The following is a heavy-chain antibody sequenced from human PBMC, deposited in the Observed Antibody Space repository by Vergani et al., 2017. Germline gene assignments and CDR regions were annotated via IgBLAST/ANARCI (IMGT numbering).Heavy chain of an antibody. CDR3: ARTTGAPYTNYYYYYMDV. D-gene: IGHD1-1*01. CDR1: GFSFSSFG. V-gene: IGHV3-33*01. CDR2: IHYDGSHE. Sequence: QVQLVESGGGVVQPGRSLRLSCAASGFSFSSFGFHWVRQAPGKGLEWVAFIHYDGSHEYYIDSVKGRFTISRDNSKNTLILQMNGLRAEDTAVYYCARTTGAPYTNYYYYYMDVWGKGTTVTVSS. J-gene: IGHJ6*03.